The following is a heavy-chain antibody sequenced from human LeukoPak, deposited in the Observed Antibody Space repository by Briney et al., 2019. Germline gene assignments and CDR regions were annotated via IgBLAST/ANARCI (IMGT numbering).Heavy chain of an antibody. J-gene: IGHJ4*02. CDR1: GYSISSGNY. CDR3: ARAYYYASGSSDY. Sequence: SETLSLTCTVSGYSISSGNYWGWLRQPPGKGLEWIGSIYHSGSTYYNPSLKSRVTISVDTSKNQFSLKVNSVTAADTAVYYCARAYYYASGSSDYWGQGTLVTVSS. CDR2: IYHSGST. V-gene: IGHV4-38-2*02. D-gene: IGHD3-10*01.